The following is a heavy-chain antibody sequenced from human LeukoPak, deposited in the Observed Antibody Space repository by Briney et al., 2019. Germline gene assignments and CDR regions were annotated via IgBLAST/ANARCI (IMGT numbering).Heavy chain of an antibody. CDR2: VYSRGST. Sequence: SETLSLTCTVSGGSMNDFYWAWIRQPPGKGLEWIGSVYSRGSTYYNPSLQSRIIISVDTSKNQFSLILRSVTAADTSVYYCARSKTTIDDRLFDPWGQGTLVTVSS. D-gene: IGHD1-1*01. CDR3: ARSKTTIDDRLFDP. J-gene: IGHJ5*02. V-gene: IGHV4-39*01. CDR1: GGSMNDFY.